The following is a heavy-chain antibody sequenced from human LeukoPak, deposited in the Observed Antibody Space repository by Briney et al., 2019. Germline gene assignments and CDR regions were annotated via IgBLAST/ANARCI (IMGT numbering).Heavy chain of an antibody. CDR2: ISSSSSYI. CDR3: AKVMRDCSGGSCLTRPDAFDI. D-gene: IGHD2-15*01. J-gene: IGHJ3*02. V-gene: IGHV3-21*01. CDR1: GFTFSSYS. Sequence: PGGSLRLSCAASGFTFSSYSMNWVRQAPGKGLEWVSSISSSSSYIYYADSVKGRFTISRDNAKNSLYLQMNSLRAEDTAVYYCAKVMRDCSGGSCLTRPDAFDIWGQGTMVTVSS.